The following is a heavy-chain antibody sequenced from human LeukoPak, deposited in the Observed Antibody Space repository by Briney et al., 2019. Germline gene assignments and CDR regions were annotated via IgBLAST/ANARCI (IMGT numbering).Heavy chain of an antibody. V-gene: IGHV4-34*01. Sequence: PSETLSLTCAVYGAYFSGYYWSWIRQPPGKGLEWIGEINHSGSTNYNPSLKSRVTISVDTSKNQFPLKLSSVTAADTAVYYCVRGGLWIDYWGQGTVVTVSS. CDR2: INHSGST. CDR3: VRGGLWIDY. CDR1: GAYFSGYY. J-gene: IGHJ4*02. D-gene: IGHD5-18*01.